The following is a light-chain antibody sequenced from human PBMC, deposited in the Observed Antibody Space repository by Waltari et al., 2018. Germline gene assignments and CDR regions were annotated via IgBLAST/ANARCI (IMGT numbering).Light chain of an antibody. J-gene: IGLJ2*01. V-gene: IGLV2-14*03. CDR3: TSYTSTNTVI. CDR2: DVT. Sequence: QSALTQPASVSGSPGQSITISCTGTSGDIGGYHYVSWYQQHPGKAPKLMIYDVTRWPSGVSNRFSGSKSGNTASLTISGLQAEDEADYYCTSYTSTNTVIFGRGTKVTV. CDR1: SGDIGGYHY.